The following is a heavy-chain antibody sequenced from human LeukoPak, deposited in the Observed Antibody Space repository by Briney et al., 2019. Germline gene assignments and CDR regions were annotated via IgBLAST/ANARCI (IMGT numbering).Heavy chain of an antibody. V-gene: IGHV3-66*01. CDR3: ARAVYYYDSSGYYLGEEDY. Sequence: GGSLRLSCAASGFTVSSNYVSWVRQAPGKGLEWVSVIYSGGSTYYADSVKGRFTISRDNSKNTLYLQMNSLRAEDTAVYYCARAVYYYDSSGYYLGEEDYWGQGTLVTVSS. J-gene: IGHJ4*02. CDR2: IYSGGST. D-gene: IGHD3-22*01. CDR1: GFTVSSNY.